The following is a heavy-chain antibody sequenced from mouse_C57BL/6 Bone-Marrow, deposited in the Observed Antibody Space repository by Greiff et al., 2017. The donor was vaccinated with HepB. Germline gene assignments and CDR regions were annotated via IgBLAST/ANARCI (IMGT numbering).Heavy chain of an antibody. Sequence: VQLQQSGPELVKPGASVKISCKASGYSFTSYYIHWVKQRPGQGLEWIGWIYPGSGNTKYNEKFKGKATLTADTSSSTAYMQLSSLTSEDSAVYYCASGYYDYDNTFAYWGQGTLVTVSA. J-gene: IGHJ3*01. V-gene: IGHV1-66*01. CDR2: IYPGSGNT. D-gene: IGHD2-4*01. CDR1: GYSFTSYY. CDR3: ASGYYDYDNTFAY.